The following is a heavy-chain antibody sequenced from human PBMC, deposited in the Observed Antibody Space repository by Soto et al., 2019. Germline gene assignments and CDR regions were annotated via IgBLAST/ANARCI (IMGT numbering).Heavy chain of an antibody. J-gene: IGHJ4*02. CDR2: IRSKANSYAT. CDR1: GFTFSGSA. CDR3: TRQREYYYDSSGYGLDY. V-gene: IGHV3-73*01. D-gene: IGHD3-22*01. Sequence: WGSLRLSCAASGFTFSGSAMHWVRQASGKGLEWVGRIRSKANSYATAYAASVKGRFTISRDDSKNTAYLQMNSLKTEDTAVYYCTRQREYYYDSSGYGLDYWGQGTLVTVSS.